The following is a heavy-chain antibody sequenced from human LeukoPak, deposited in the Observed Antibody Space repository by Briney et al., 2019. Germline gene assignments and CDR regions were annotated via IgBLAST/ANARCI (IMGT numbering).Heavy chain of an antibody. V-gene: IGHV3-30*18. Sequence: GRSLRRSCAASGFTFSSYGMHWVRQAPGKGLEWVAVISYDGSNKYYADSVKGRFTISRDNSKNTLYLQMNSLRAEDTAVYYCAKDLWWFGELSSFDSWGQGTLVTVSS. CDR2: ISYDGSNK. CDR1: GFTFSSYG. J-gene: IGHJ4*02. D-gene: IGHD3-10*01. CDR3: AKDLWWFGELSSFDS.